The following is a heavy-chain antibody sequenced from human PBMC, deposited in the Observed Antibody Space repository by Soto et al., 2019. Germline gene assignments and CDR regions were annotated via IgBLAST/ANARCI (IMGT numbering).Heavy chain of an antibody. J-gene: IGHJ5*02. V-gene: IGHV5-51*01. Sequence: PGESLKISCKGSGYSFTSYWIGWVRQMPGKGLEWMGIIYPGDSDTRYSPSFQGQVTISADKSISTAYLQWSSLKASDTAMYYCARLRVVVTAFNGFDPWGQGTLVTVSS. CDR1: GYSFTSYW. CDR2: IYPGDSDT. D-gene: IGHD2-21*02. CDR3: ARLRVVVTAFNGFDP.